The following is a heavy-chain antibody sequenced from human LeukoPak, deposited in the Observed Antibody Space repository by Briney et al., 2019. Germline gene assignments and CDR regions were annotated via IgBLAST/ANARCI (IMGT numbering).Heavy chain of an antibody. J-gene: IGHJ6*04. Sequence: PGGSLRLSCAASGSTFSDHYMDWVRQAPGKGLEWVGRTRNKANSYTTEYAASVKGRFTISRDDSKNSLYLQMNSLKTEDTAVYYCARDGYSGYGFLDVWGKGTTVTVSS. D-gene: IGHD5-12*01. V-gene: IGHV3-72*01. CDR2: TRNKANSYTT. CDR1: GSTFSDHY. CDR3: ARDGYSGYGFLDV.